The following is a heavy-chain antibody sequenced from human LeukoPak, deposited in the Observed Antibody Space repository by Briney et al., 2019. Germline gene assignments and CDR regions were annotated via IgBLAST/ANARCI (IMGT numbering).Heavy chain of an antibody. J-gene: IGHJ5*02. CDR1: GGSISSGSYY. Sequence: SQTLSLTCTVSGGSISSGSYYWSWIRQPAGKGLDWIGRIYTSGSTEYNPSLKSRVTISVDTSKNQFSLKLSSVTAADTAVYYCARGGYYGSGNDFRFDPWGQGTLVTVSS. D-gene: IGHD3-10*01. V-gene: IGHV4-61*02. CDR3: ARGGYYGSGNDFRFDP. CDR2: IYTSGST.